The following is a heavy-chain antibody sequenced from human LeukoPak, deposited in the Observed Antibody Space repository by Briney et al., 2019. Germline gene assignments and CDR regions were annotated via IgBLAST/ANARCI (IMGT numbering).Heavy chain of an antibody. D-gene: IGHD3-22*01. CDR2: IRSKAYGGTT. V-gene: IGHV3-49*03. Sequence: PGGSLRLSCTASGFTFGDYAMSWFRQAPGKGLEWVGFIRSKAYGGTTEYAASVKGRFTISRDDSKDTLYLQMNSLKSEDTAVYYCTLQNYYDTSGYYFFDYWGQGTLVTVSS. CDR1: GFTFGDYA. J-gene: IGHJ4*02. CDR3: TLQNYYDTSGYYFFDY.